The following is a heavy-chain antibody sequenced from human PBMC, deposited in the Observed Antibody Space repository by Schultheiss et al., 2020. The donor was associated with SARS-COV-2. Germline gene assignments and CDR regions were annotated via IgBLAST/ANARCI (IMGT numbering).Heavy chain of an antibody. Sequence: GGSLRLSCAASGFTFSSYEMNWVRQAPGKGLEWVSYISSSGSTIYYADSVKGRFTISRDNAKNSLYLQMSSLRAEDTAVYYSVKAVNYYDSSGYYYKYFDLWGRGTLVTVSS. CDR1: GFTFSSYE. CDR2: ISSSGSTI. J-gene: IGHJ2*01. CDR3: VKAVNYYDSSGYYYKYFDL. D-gene: IGHD3-22*01. V-gene: IGHV3-48*03.